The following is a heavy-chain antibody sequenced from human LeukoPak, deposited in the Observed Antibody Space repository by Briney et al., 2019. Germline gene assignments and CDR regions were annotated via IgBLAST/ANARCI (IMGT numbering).Heavy chain of an antibody. D-gene: IGHD6-19*01. CDR3: ARNSYSTGWYFFDY. J-gene: IGHJ4*02. CDR2: ISDNGGRT. Sequence: GGSLTLSCTASGFTYVTYAMGWVRQAPGKGLEWVSCISDNGGRTYYADSMKGRFTVSRDNSRNTLYLQMHSLRADDTAVYYCARNSYSTGWYFFDYWGLGTLVTVSS. CDR1: GFTYVTYA. V-gene: IGHV3-23*01.